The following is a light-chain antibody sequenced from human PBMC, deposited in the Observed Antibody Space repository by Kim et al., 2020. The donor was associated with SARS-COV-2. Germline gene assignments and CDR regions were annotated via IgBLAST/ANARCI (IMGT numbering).Light chain of an antibody. CDR1: GGSLAENY. V-gene: IGLV6-57*02. Sequence: KTVTISSAGSGGSLAENYVHWYQQRPGSVPTIVIYEDNQRPSGVPDRFSGSIDTSSNSASLTISGLQTEDEADYYCQSSDRHNHVLFGGGTQLTVL. CDR2: EDN. J-gene: IGLJ2*01. CDR3: QSSDRHNHVL.